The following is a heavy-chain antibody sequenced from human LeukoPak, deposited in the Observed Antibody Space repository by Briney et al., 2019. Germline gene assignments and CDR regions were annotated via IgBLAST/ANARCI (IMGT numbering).Heavy chain of an antibody. CDR2: IYSGGST. D-gene: IGHD6-19*01. CDR1: GFTVSSNY. J-gene: IGHJ3*02. V-gene: IGHV3-53*01. CDR3: ARSFIGVAGTGNAFDI. Sequence: GGSLRLSCAASGFTVSSNYMSWVRQAPGKGLEWVSVIYSGGSTYYADSAKGRFTISRDNSKNTLYLQMNSLRAEDTAVHYCARSFIGVAGTGNAFDIWGQGTMVTVSS.